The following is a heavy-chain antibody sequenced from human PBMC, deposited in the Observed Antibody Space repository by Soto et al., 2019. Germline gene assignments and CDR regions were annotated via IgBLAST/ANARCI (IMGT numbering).Heavy chain of an antibody. D-gene: IGHD3-22*01. V-gene: IGHV4-38-2*01. CDR2: IYHCGSN. CDR1: GYSISSGYY. Sequence: SETLSLTCAVSGYSISSGYYWGWLRRPPGKGLEWIGSIYHCGSNSYNPSLNSRVTLSIDMTNNHVSLILNSVTAADTAVYYCARVGPWVPYYYDSSPYTFENWFDPWGRGTLVTVSS. J-gene: IGHJ5*02. CDR3: ARVGPWVPYYYDSSPYTFENWFDP.